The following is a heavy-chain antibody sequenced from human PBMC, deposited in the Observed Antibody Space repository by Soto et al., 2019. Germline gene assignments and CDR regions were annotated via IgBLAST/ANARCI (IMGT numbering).Heavy chain of an antibody. Sequence: SQTLSLTCAVYGGSFSGYYWSWIRQPPGKGLEWIGEINHSGSTNYNPSLKSRVTISVDTSKNQFSLKLSSVTAADTAVYYCARGYGSGSYYYYGMDVWGQGTTVT. CDR1: GGSFSGYY. CDR2: INHSGST. V-gene: IGHV4-34*01. CDR3: ARGYGSGSYYYYGMDV. J-gene: IGHJ6*02. D-gene: IGHD3-10*01.